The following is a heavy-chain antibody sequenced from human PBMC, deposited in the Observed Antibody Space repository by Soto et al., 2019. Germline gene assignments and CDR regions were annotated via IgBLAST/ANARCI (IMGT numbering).Heavy chain of an antibody. D-gene: IGHD1-1*01. Sequence: SETLSLTCSVSGGSMSSYYWTWIRQPAGKGLEWIGRVYSSGSTNYNPSLKSRVTISVDTSKNQFSLKLSSVTAADTAVYYCARAPHRFYNRFDYWGQGTLVTVSS. J-gene: IGHJ4*02. CDR2: VYSSGST. V-gene: IGHV4-4*07. CDR1: GGSMSSYY. CDR3: ARAPHRFYNRFDY.